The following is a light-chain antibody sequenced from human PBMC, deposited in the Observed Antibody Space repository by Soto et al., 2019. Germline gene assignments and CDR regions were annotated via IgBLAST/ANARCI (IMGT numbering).Light chain of an antibody. CDR3: QQTYSSLRT. J-gene: IGKJ1*01. CDR2: GTS. V-gene: IGKV1-39*01. Sequence: DIQMTQSPSSLSASVGDRVTITCRASQSITNLLNWYQHKPGQAPKLLIYGTSSLLTGVPSRFSGSGSGTDFTLTISGLQLEDFATYYCQQTYSSLRTFGQGTTVENK. CDR1: QSITNL.